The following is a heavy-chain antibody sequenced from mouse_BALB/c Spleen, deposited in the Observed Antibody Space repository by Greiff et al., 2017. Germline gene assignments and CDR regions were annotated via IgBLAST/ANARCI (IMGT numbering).Heavy chain of an antibody. V-gene: IGHV2-6-7*01. CDR3: ARDNYGYYYAMDY. J-gene: IGHJ4*01. CDR1: GFSLTGYG. D-gene: IGHD1-2*01. Sequence: QVQLQQSGPGLVAPSQSLSITCTVSGFSLTGYGVNWVRQPPGKGLEWLGMIWGDGSTDYNSALKSRLSISKDNSKSQVFLKMNSLQTDDTARYYCARDNYGYYYAMDYWGQGTSVTVSS. CDR2: IWGDGST.